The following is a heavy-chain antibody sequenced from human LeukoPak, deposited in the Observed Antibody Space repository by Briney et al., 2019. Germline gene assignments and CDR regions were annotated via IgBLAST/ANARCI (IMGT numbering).Heavy chain of an antibody. D-gene: IGHD6-13*01. CDR2: ISGSGGST. V-gene: IGHV3-23*01. CDR3: ARDPTAGTSFDY. J-gene: IGHJ4*02. CDR1: GFTFSSYA. Sequence: TGGSLRLSCAASGFTFSSYAMSWVRQAPGKGLEWVSAISGSGGSTYYADSVKGRFTISRDNAKNSLYLQMNSLRAEDTAVYYCARDPTAGTSFDYWGQGTLVTVSS.